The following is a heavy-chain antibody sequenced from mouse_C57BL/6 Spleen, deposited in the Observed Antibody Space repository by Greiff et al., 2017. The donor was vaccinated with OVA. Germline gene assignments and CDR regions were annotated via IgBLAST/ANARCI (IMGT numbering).Heavy chain of an antibody. CDR2: IYPGSGST. J-gene: IGHJ2*01. Sequence: QVQLQQPGAELVKPGASVKMSCKASGYTFTSYWITWVKQRPGQGLAWIGDIYPGSGSTNYNEKFKSKATLTVDTSSSTAYMQLSSLTSEDSAVYYCARSDYGSSYGDDYWGQGTTLTVSS. CDR3: ARSDYGSSYGDDY. D-gene: IGHD1-1*01. CDR1: GYTFTSYW. V-gene: IGHV1-55*01.